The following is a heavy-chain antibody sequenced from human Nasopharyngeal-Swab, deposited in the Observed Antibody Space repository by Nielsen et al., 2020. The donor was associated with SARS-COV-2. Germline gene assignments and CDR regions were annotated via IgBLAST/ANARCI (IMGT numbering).Heavy chain of an antibody. Sequence: GESLKISCIASGFTFNIYAMAWVSRTPGRGLQWVSGISASGGSTYYTDSVKGRFAVSRDNSRNTLYLQMHSLRVEDMALYYCAKDDVVRGDAFDIWGHGTMVTFSS. CDR3: AKDDVVRGDAFDI. D-gene: IGHD3-10*01. V-gene: IGHV3-23*01. CDR2: ISASGGST. CDR1: GFTFNIYA. J-gene: IGHJ3*02.